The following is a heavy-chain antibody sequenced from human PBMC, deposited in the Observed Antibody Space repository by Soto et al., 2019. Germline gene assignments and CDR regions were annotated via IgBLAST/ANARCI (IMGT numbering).Heavy chain of an antibody. Sequence: EVQLLESGGGLIQPGGSLRLSCAASGFIFTKYAMSWVRQAPGEGLEWVSTMSASGGSTYYANSVRGRFIISRDNSKNTVYLQMNSLRAEDTAVYHCAKQLLDEDYCGGNCPGRPVDYWGQGTLVTVSS. CDR2: MSASGGST. J-gene: IGHJ4*02. V-gene: IGHV3-23*01. CDR1: GFIFTKYA. D-gene: IGHD2-21*02. CDR3: AKQLLDEDYCGGNCPGRPVDY.